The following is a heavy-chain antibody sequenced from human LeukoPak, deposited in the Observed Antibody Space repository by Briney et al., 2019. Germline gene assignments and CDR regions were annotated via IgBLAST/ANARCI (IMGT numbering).Heavy chain of an antibody. D-gene: IGHD3-10*01. CDR2: IYYSGST. Sequence: SETLSLTCTVSGGSISSSSYYWGWIRQPPGKGLEWIGSIYYSGSTYYNPSLKSRVTISVDTSKNQFSLKLSSVTAADTAVYYCAPDYYGSGSDDYWGQGTLVTVSS. V-gene: IGHV4-39*01. CDR3: APDYYGSGSDDY. J-gene: IGHJ4*02. CDR1: GGSISSSSYY.